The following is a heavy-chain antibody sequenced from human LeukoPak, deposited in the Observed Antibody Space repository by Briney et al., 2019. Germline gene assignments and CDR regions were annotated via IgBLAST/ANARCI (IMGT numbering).Heavy chain of an antibody. CDR2: IYYSGTT. CDR1: GRSISSRTYY. J-gene: IGHJ4*02. D-gene: IGHD6-19*01. V-gene: IGHV4-39*01. Sequence: SETLSHTCTVSGRSISSRTYYWGWIRQPPGKGLEWIGRIYYSGTTYCNPSLKGRVTISVDTSKNQLFLKLSSVTAADTAVYYCARHPRHSNGRNFDYWGQGTLVTVSS. CDR3: ARHPRHSNGRNFDY.